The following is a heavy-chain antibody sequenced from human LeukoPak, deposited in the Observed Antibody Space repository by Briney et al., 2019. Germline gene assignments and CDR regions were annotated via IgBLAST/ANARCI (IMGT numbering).Heavy chain of an antibody. V-gene: IGHV1-18*01. CDR1: GYTFTSYG. CDR2: ISAYNGNT. J-gene: IGHJ4*02. D-gene: IGHD3-10*01. CDR3: ARDGSGSYYNAAFFSRRRHVFDY. Sequence: ASVKVSCKASGYTFTSYGISWVRQAPGQGLEWMGWISAYNGNTNYAQKLQGRVTMTTDTSTSTAYMELRSLRSEDTAVYYCARDGSGSYYNAAFFSRRRHVFDYWGQGTLVTVSS.